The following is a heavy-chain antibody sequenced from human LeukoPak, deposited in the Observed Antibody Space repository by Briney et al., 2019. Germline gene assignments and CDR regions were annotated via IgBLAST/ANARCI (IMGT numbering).Heavy chain of an antibody. V-gene: IGHV3-9*01. CDR1: GFTFDDYA. CDR3: AKDVRAYYDFWSGFDY. Sequence: PGGSLRPSCAASGFTFDDYAMHWVRQAPGKGLEWASGISWNSGSIGYADSVKGRFTISRDNAKNSLYVQMNSLRTEDTALYYCAKDVRAYYDFWSGFDYWGQGTLVTVSS. J-gene: IGHJ4*02. CDR2: ISWNSGSI. D-gene: IGHD3-3*01.